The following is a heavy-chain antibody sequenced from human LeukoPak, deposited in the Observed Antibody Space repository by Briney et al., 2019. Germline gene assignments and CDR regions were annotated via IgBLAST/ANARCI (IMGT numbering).Heavy chain of an antibody. CDR1: GFTFSSYW. V-gene: IGHV3-74*01. J-gene: IGHJ4*02. CDR2: INTDGSST. CDR3: ATLEPAAPDFDY. D-gene: IGHD1-14*01. Sequence: PGGSLRLSCAASGFTFSSYWMHWVRQAPGKGLVWVSRINTDGSSTSYADSVKGRFTISRDNAKNTLYLQMNSLRAEDTAVYYCATLEPAAPDFDYWGQGTLVTVSS.